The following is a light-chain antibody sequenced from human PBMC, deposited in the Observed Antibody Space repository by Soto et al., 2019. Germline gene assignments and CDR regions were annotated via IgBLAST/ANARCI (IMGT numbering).Light chain of an antibody. CDR3: QQYTHYSPWT. CDR1: QSINHW. CDR2: DAS. Sequence: DIQMTQSPSTLSASVGDRVTITCRASQSINHWLAWYQQKSGKAPNLLIYDASNLETGVPSRFSGSGSGTEFTLTISSLQPDDFATSYCQQYTHYSPWTFGQGTKVEIK. V-gene: IGKV1-5*01. J-gene: IGKJ1*01.